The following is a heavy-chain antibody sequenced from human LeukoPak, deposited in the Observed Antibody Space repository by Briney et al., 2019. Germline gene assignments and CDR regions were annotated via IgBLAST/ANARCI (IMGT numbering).Heavy chain of an antibody. D-gene: IGHD6-19*01. Sequence: PSETLSLTCTVSGGSISGYYWGWIRQPPGKGLEWIGHIYYIGSPNYNPSLKSRVTISIDTSKNQFSLNLSSVTAADTAIYYCARSPRGYNNVWYSPDAYDIWDQGTMVTVSS. J-gene: IGHJ3*02. CDR1: GGSISGYY. V-gene: IGHV4-59*01. CDR3: ARSPRGYNNVWYSPDAYDI. CDR2: IYYIGSP.